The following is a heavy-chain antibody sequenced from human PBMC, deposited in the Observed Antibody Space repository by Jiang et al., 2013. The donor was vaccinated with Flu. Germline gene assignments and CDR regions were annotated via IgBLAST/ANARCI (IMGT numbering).Heavy chain of an antibody. J-gene: IGHJ5*02. CDR1: GFSVSSNY. CDR3: ARLGHCSGGVCRRSWFDP. Sequence: VQLLESGGGLIQPGGSLRLSCAASGFSVSSNYMTWVRQAPGKGLEWVSAIYSGGYISYANSVRGRFTISRDNSKNTVYLQINSLRAEDTAVYYCARLGHCSGGVCRRSWFDPWGQGTLVTVSS. CDR2: IYSGGYI. V-gene: IGHV3-53*01. D-gene: IGHD2-8*02.